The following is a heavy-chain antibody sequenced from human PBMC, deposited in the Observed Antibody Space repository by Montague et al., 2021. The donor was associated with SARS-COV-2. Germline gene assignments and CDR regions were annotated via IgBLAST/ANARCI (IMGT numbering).Heavy chain of an antibody. D-gene: IGHD3-10*01. CDR2: IFWDDAK. Sequence: PPLVKPTQTLTLTCTFSGFSLSTSGVGVGWIRQPPGKALEWLAFIFWDDAKHYIPSLKTRLTITKDTSKNQVVLTMSNMDLVDTATYYCAHSVPTITALPTTPFAXWGQGTLVIVSS. CDR1: GFSLSTSGVG. V-gene: IGHV2-5*02. J-gene: IGHJ4*02. CDR3: AHSVPTITALPTTPFAX.